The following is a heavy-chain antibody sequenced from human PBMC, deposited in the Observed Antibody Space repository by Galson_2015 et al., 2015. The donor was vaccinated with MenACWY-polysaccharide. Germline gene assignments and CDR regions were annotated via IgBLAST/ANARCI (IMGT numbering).Heavy chain of an antibody. CDR2: INTDGSNT. CDR1: GFTFSSYW. J-gene: IGHJ4*02. V-gene: IGHV3-74*01. Sequence: SLRLSCAASGFTFSSYWMHWVRQAPGKGLMWVSRINTDGSNTRNADSVKGRFTISRANAENTLYLQMNSLRAEDTAVYYCARAGRDSNGYYYFDDWGQGTLVTVSS. D-gene: IGHD3-22*01. CDR3: ARAGRDSNGYYYFDD.